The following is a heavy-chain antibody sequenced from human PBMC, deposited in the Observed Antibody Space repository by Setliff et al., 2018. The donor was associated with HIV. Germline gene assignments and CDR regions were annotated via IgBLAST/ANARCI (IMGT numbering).Heavy chain of an antibody. J-gene: IGHJ3*02. Sequence: ASETLSLTCAVYNGSFSGYYWSWIRQPPGMGLEWIGEINHSGSTNYNPSLKSRVTISVDTSKNQFSLKLTSVTAADTAVYYCARDLHANYHVVEIWGPGTMVTVSS. CDR1: NGSFSGYY. D-gene: IGHD2-15*01. CDR2: INHSGST. V-gene: IGHV4-34*01. CDR3: ARDLHANYHVVEI.